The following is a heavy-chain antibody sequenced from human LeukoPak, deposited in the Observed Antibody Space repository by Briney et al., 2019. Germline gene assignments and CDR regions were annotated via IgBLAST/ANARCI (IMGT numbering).Heavy chain of an antibody. CDR2: ISTSGSTK. V-gene: IGHV3-11*01. CDR1: GFTFSDYY. Sequence: KTGGSLRLSCAASGFTFSDYYMTWIRQAPGKGLEWVSYISTSGSTKNYADSVKGRFTISRDNAKKSLYLQADSLRADDTAVYYCAREIVTGSGAAFNIWGQGTMVTVSS. CDR3: AREIVTGSGAAFNI. D-gene: IGHD1-14*01. J-gene: IGHJ3*02.